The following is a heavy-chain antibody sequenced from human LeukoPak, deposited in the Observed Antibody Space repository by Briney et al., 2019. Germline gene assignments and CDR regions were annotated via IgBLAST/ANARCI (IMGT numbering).Heavy chain of an antibody. CDR2: IIPIFGTA. CDR3: AMWGYGDYLNRIDY. Sequence: SVNVSCKASGGTFSSYAISWVRQAPGQGLEWMGGIIPIFGTANYAQKFQGRVTITADESTSTAYMELSSLRSEDTAVYYCAMWGYGDYLNRIDYWGQGTLVTVSS. CDR1: GGTFSSYA. D-gene: IGHD4-17*01. V-gene: IGHV1-69*13. J-gene: IGHJ4*02.